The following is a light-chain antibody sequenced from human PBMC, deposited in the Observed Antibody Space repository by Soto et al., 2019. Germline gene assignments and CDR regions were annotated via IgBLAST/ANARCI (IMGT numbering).Light chain of an antibody. CDR2: AAS. CDR1: QSILTY. J-gene: IGKJ5*01. Sequence: DIQMTQSPSSLSASVGDRVTITCRASQSILTYLNWFQQKPGKAPKLLMYAASSLQGGVPSRFSGSGSGTDFTLTISSLQPEDFATYFCQQGYSTPPVTFGQGTRLEVK. V-gene: IGKV1-39*01. CDR3: QQGYSTPPVT.